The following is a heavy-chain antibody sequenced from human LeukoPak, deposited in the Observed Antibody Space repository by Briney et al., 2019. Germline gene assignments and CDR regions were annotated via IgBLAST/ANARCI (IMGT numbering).Heavy chain of an antibody. CDR1: GITFSSHA. J-gene: IGHJ6*03. CDR3: AKTLTDYYMDV. V-gene: IGHV3-23*01. Sequence: GGSLRLSCAASGITFSSHAMTWVRQAPGKGLEWVSASSGSGVGTYYADSMKGRFSISRDNSRNTMYLQMNSLRAEDTAVYYCAKTLTDYYMDVWGKGTTVTVSS. CDR2: SSGSGVGT. D-gene: IGHD3-16*01.